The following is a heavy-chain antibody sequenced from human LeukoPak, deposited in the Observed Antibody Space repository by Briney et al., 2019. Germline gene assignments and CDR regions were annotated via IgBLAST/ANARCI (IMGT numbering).Heavy chain of an antibody. CDR2: IYYSGST. Sequence: PSETLSLTCTVSGGSISSSSYYWGWIRQPPGKGLEWIGSIYYSGSTYYNPSLKSRVTISVDTSKNQFSLKLSSVTAADTAVYYCARKVVVVAATLAFDIWGQGTMVTVSS. CDR3: ARKVVVVAATLAFDI. V-gene: IGHV4-39*01. CDR1: GGSISSSSYY. D-gene: IGHD2-15*01. J-gene: IGHJ3*02.